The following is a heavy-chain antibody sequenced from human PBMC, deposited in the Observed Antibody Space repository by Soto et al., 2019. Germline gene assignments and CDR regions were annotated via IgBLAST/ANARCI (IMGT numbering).Heavy chain of an antibody. D-gene: IGHD2-15*01. J-gene: IGHJ4*01. CDR2: MNPSSGET. CDR3: ARLAEYCNGIKCYSNFDF. CDR1: GYNFTNFD. V-gene: IGHV1-8*01. Sequence: AAVKVSCKTSGYNFTNFDINWVRQAPGRGLVWMGWMNPSSGETGSAQNFQGRVTMTRDISTRTFFMQLTSLRSEDTAIYYCARLAEYCNGIKCYSNFDFWGRGTQVTVSS.